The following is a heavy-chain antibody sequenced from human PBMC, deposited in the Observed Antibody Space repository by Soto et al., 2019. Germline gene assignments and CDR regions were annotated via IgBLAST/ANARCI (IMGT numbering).Heavy chain of an antibody. CDR1: GFTFSSYA. D-gene: IGHD4-4*01. J-gene: IGHJ6*02. CDR2: ISGSGGST. Sequence: GGSLRLSFAASGFTFSSYAMSWVRQAPGKGLEWVSAISGSGGSTYYADSVKGRFTISRDNSKNTLYLQMNSLRAEDTAVYYCAKSGGPTVTPNYGMDVWGQGTTVTVSS. CDR3: AKSGGPTVTPNYGMDV. V-gene: IGHV3-23*01.